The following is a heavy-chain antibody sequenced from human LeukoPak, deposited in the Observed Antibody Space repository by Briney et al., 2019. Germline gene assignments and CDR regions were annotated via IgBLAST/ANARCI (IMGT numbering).Heavy chain of an antibody. J-gene: IGHJ4*02. V-gene: IGHV3-7*01. CDR1: GFTFSSYW. CDR3: AKALYQLLSND. CDR2: IKQDGSEK. Sequence: GGSLRLSCAASGFTFSSYWMSWVRQAPGKGLEWVANIKQDGSEKYYVDSVKGRFTISRDNAKNSLYLQMNSLRAEDTAVYYCAKALYQLLSNDWGQGTLVTVSS. D-gene: IGHD2-2*01.